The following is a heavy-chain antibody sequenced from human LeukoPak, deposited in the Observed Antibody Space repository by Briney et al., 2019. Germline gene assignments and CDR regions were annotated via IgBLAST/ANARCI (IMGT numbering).Heavy chain of an antibody. CDR2: IYYSGST. J-gene: IGHJ4*02. CDR1: SDSIYSSNYY. CDR3: ARDTDSYGPDFDY. V-gene: IGHV4-39*02. Sequence: SETLSLTCTVSSDSIYSSNYYWGWIRQPPGKGLEWIGSIYYSGSTYYNSSLKSRVTISVDTSKNQFSLKLSSLTAADTAVYYCARDTDSYGPDFDYWGQGTLVTVSS. D-gene: IGHD5-18*01.